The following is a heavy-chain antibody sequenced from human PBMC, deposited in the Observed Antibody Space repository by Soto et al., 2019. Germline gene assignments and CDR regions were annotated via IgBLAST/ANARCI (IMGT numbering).Heavy chain of an antibody. D-gene: IGHD6-19*01. J-gene: IGHJ3*02. CDR2: ISFSGGTT. CDR1: GFSLSTYA. Sequence: PGGSLRLSCAASGFSLSTYAMTWVRQAPGQGLEWVSSISFSGGTTYYADSVKGRFTLSRDNSKNNLYLHMTSLRAEDTATYFCAKEWAGDAFDIWGQGTMVTVSS. CDR3: AKEWAGDAFDI. V-gene: IGHV3-23*01.